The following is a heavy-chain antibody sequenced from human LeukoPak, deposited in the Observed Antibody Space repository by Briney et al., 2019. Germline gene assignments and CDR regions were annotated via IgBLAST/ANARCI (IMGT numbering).Heavy chain of an antibody. Sequence: SETLSLTCTVSGGSISSYYWSWIRQPAGKGLEWIGLMYTSGSTNYNPSLKSRVTMSLDTSKNQFSLKLSSVTAADTAVYYCARVGDYALKDWGQGTLVTVSS. V-gene: IGHV4-4*07. CDR1: GGSISSYY. D-gene: IGHD3-16*01. J-gene: IGHJ4*02. CDR3: ARVGDYALKD. CDR2: MYTSGST.